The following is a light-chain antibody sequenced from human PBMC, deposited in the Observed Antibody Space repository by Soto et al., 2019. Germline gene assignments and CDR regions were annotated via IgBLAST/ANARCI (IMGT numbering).Light chain of an antibody. V-gene: IGKV1-39*01. CDR2: AAS. J-gene: IGKJ1*01. CDR3: QQSFSPLWT. CDR1: QSISNY. Sequence: DIQMTQSPSSLSASVGDRVTITCRASQSISNYLNWYQQKPGKAPKLQIYAASSMQSGVPSRFSGNGSETDFTLTISSLQPDDSATYYCQQSFSPLWTFGQGTKVEV.